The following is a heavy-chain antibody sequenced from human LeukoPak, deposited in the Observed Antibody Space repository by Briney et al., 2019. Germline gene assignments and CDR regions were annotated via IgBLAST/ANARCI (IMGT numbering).Heavy chain of an antibody. D-gene: IGHD1-20*01. Sequence: ASVKVSCKVSGGTFSSNAISWVRQAPGQGLEWMGGIIPVLGTSDYAQKFQGRVTITTDESTSTAYMELSSLRSEDTAVYYCAREGDNFRDYYYFMDVWGKGTRSPSP. J-gene: IGHJ6*03. CDR2: IIPVLGTS. CDR1: GGTFSSNA. V-gene: IGHV1-69*05. CDR3: AREGDNFRDYYYFMDV.